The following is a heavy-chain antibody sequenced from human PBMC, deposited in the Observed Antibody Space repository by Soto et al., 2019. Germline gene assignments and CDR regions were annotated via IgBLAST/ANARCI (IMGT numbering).Heavy chain of an antibody. CDR1: GFTFSSYA. CDR3: ASLSYSFDY. J-gene: IGHJ4*02. CDR2: ISYDGSNK. Sequence: QVQLVESGGGVVQPGRSLRLSCAASGFTFSSYAMHWVRQAPGKGLEWVAVISYDGSNKYYADSVKGRFTISRDNSKNTLYLQMNSLRAEETAVYYCASLSYSFDYWGQGTLVTVSS. V-gene: IGHV3-30-3*01.